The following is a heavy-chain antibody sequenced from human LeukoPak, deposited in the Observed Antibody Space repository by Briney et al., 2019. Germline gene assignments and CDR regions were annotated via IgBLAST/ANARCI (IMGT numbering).Heavy chain of an antibody. V-gene: IGHV1-2*02. CDR3: AKGRVVAGTKSLTYHWFDP. D-gene: IGHD6-19*01. J-gene: IGHJ5*02. CDR1: GYTFTGYY. CDR2: INPNSGGT. Sequence: ASVTVSCKASGYTFTGYYMHWVRQAPGQGLEWMGWINPNSGGTNYAQKFQGRISMTRDTSISAAYMGLSRLTSDDTAVYYCAKGRVVAGTKSLTYHWFDPWGQGTLVTVSS.